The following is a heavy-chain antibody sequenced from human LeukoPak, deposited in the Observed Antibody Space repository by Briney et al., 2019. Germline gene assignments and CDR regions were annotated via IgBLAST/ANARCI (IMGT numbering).Heavy chain of an antibody. Sequence: KPGGSLRLSCAASGFTFSDLYMGWIRQAPGKGLELVSYISYRGAIYYADSVQGRFTISRDNARNSLYLQMNSLRAEDTAVYYCARDIPAAGLFFDYWGQGTLVTVSS. CDR1: GFTFSDLY. CDR2: ISYRGAI. V-gene: IGHV3-11*04. J-gene: IGHJ4*02. CDR3: ARDIPAAGLFFDY. D-gene: IGHD6-13*01.